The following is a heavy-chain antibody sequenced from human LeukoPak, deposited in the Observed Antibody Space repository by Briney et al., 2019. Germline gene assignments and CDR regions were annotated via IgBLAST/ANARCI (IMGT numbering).Heavy chain of an antibody. D-gene: IGHD3-10*01. Sequence: SVKVSCKASGGTFSSYAISWVRQAPGQGLEWMGRIIPILGIANYAQKFQGRVTITADKSTSTAYMELSSLRSEDTAVYYCARDHYYGSGSSRESYFDYWGQGTLVTVSS. CDR2: IIPILGIA. CDR3: ARDHYYGSGSSRESYFDY. J-gene: IGHJ4*02. CDR1: GGTFSSYA. V-gene: IGHV1-69*04.